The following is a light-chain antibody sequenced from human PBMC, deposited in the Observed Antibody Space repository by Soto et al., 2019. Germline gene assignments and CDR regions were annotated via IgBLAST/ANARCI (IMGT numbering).Light chain of an antibody. V-gene: IGKV3-15*01. J-gene: IGKJ1*01. CDR3: QQYGSSGT. CDR1: QSVSSN. CDR2: GAS. Sequence: EIVMTQSPATLSVSPGERATLSCRASQSVSSNLAWYQQKPGQAPRLLIYGASSRATGIPARFSGSGSGTEFTLTIRRLEPEDFAVYYCQQYGSSGTFGQGTKVDIK.